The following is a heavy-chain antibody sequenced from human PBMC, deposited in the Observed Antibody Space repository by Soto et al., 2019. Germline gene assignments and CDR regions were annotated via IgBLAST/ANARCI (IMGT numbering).Heavy chain of an antibody. D-gene: IGHD2-15*01. CDR1: GGSISSGGYY. J-gene: IGHJ5*02. CDR3: ARVVVVVAATRNHRFDP. Sequence: SETLSLTCTVSGGSISSGGYYWSWIRQHPGKGLEWIGYIYYSGSNYYNPSPKSRVTISVDTSKNQFSLELSSVTAADTAVYYCARVVVVVAATRNHRFDPWGQGTLVTVSS. V-gene: IGHV4-31*03. CDR2: IYYSGSN.